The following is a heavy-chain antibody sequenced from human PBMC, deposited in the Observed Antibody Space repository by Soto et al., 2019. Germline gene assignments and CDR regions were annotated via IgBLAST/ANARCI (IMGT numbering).Heavy chain of an antibody. Sequence: GGSLRLSCAASGFTFSSYGMHWVRQAPGKGLEWVAVIWYDGSNKYYADSVKGRFTISRDNSKNTLYLQMNSLRAEDTAVYYCARDWGITMVRGVKVYYYGMDVWGQGTTVTVSS. D-gene: IGHD3-10*01. CDR3: ARDWGITMVRGVKVYYYGMDV. CDR1: GFTFSSYG. CDR2: IWYDGSNK. V-gene: IGHV3-33*01. J-gene: IGHJ6*02.